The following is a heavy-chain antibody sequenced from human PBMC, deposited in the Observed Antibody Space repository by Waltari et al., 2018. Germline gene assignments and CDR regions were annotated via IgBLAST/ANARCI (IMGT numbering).Heavy chain of an antibody. Sequence: FSSYALSWVRQAPGQGLEWMGGIIPILGIANYAQKFQGRVTITADKSTSTAYMELSSLRAEDTAVYYCAREGIAVAGTVSGFDYWGQGTLVTVSS. V-gene: IGHV1-69*10. CDR1: FSSYA. CDR3: AREGIAVAGTVSGFDY. CDR2: IIPILGIA. J-gene: IGHJ4*02. D-gene: IGHD6-19*01.